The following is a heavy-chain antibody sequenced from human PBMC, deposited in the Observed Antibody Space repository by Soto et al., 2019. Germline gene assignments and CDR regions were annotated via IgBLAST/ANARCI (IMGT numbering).Heavy chain of an antibody. D-gene: IGHD6-13*01. Sequence: QVQLQESGPGLVKPSETLSLTCSVSGGSISSYYWGWIRQPPGKGLEWIGHIYYSGGTSYNPSLKSRITISVDTSKNQFSLKLSSVTAADMAVYYCARDSAAGTGDYDHWGQRILVTVSS. CDR3: ARDSAAGTGDYDH. V-gene: IGHV4-59*01. CDR1: GGSISSYY. CDR2: IYYSGGT. J-gene: IGHJ4*02.